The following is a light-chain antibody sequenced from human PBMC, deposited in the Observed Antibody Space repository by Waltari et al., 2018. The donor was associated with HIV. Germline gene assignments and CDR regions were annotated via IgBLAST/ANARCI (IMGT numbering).Light chain of an antibody. V-gene: IGKV1-5*03. CDR2: KAS. Sequence: DIQMTQSPSTLSASVGDRVTITCRASQSIDTWLAWYQQKPGQAPKLLIYKASSLESGVPSRFSGSGSGTEFTLTISGLQPDDFATYYCLHYNSFSRTFGQGSKLEIK. CDR3: LHYNSFSRT. CDR1: QSIDTW. J-gene: IGKJ2*01.